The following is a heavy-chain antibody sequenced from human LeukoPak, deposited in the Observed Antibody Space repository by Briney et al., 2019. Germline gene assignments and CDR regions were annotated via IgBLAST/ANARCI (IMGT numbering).Heavy chain of an antibody. CDR3: ARYYYDSSGYYFADY. J-gene: IGHJ4*02. CDR1: GYTFTSYA. D-gene: IGHD3-22*01. CDR2: SNAGNGNT. Sequence: SSVKVSCKASGYTFTSYAMHWVRQAPGQRLEWMGWSNAGNGNTKYSQKFQGRVTITMDTSASTAYMELSSLRSEDTAVYYCARYYYDSSGYYFADYWGQGTLVTVSS. V-gene: IGHV1-3*01.